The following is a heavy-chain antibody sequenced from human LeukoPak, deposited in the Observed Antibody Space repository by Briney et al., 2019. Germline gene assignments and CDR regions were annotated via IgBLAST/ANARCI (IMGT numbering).Heavy chain of an antibody. D-gene: IGHD3-22*01. V-gene: IGHV1-69*05. CDR1: GGTFGSYA. CDR2: IIPIFGTA. CDR3: ARRKKTKYDSSGYYYHDAFDI. Sequence: SVKVSCKASGGTFGSYAISWVRQAPGQGLEWMGRIIPIFGTANYAQKFQGRVTITTDESTSTAYMELSSLRSEDTAVYYCARRKKTKYDSSGYYYHDAFDIWGQGTMVTVSS. J-gene: IGHJ3*02.